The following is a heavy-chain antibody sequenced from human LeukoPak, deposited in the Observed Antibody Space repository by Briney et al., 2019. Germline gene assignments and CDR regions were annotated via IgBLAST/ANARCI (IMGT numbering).Heavy chain of an antibody. D-gene: IGHD3-10*01. V-gene: IGHV4-61*01. CDR1: GGSVSSGSYY. CDR2: IYYTGST. CDR3: ARDYYYGSGRHAFDI. Sequence: PSETLSLTCTVSGGSVSSGSYYWSWIRQPPGKGLEWIAYIYYTGSTNYNPSLKSRVTISVDTSKNQFSLKLSSVTAADTAVYYCARDYYYGSGRHAFDIWGQGTMVTVSS. J-gene: IGHJ3*02.